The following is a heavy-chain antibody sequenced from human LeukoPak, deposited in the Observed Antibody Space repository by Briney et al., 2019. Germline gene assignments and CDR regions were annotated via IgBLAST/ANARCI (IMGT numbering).Heavy chain of an antibody. Sequence: SQTLSLTCAISGDSVSSNSAAWNWIRQSPSRGLEWLGRTYFRSKWYNDYAVSVKSRIIINADTSKNHFSLQLNSVTPEDTAVYFCARNGIGTTYDAFGIWGQGTIVTASS. J-gene: IGHJ3*02. CDR2: TYFRSKWYN. V-gene: IGHV6-1*01. D-gene: IGHD1-1*01. CDR1: GDSVSSNSAA. CDR3: ARNGIGTTYDAFGI.